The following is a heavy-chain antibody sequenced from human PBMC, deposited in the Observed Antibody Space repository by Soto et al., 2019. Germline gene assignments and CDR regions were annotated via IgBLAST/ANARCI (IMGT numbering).Heavy chain of an antibody. J-gene: IGHJ5*02. V-gene: IGHV4-34*01. CDR1: GGSFSGYY. Sequence: SEPLSLTCAVYGGSFSGYYWSWIRQPPGKGLEWIGEINHSGSTNYNPSLKSRVTISVDTSKNQFSLKLSSVTAADTAVYYCARSRPYSNYVSRWFDPWGQGTLVTVSS. CDR2: INHSGST. D-gene: IGHD4-4*01. CDR3: ARSRPYSNYVSRWFDP.